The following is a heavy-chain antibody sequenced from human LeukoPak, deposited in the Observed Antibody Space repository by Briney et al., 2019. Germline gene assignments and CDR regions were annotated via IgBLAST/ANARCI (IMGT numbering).Heavy chain of an antibody. J-gene: IGHJ4*02. CDR2: ISAYNGNT. D-gene: IGHD5-24*01. Sequence: ASVKVSCKASGYTFTSYGISWVRLAPGQGLEWMGWISAYNGNTNYAQKLQGRVTMTTDTSTSTAYMELRSLRSDDTAVYYCARAVEMATTSDYWGQGTLVTVSS. CDR3: ARAVEMATTSDY. V-gene: IGHV1-18*01. CDR1: GYTFTSYG.